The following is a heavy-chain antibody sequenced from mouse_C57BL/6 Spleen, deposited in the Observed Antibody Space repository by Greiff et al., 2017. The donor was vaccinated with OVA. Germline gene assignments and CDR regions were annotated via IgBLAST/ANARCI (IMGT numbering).Heavy chain of an antibody. CDR1: GYTFTDHT. V-gene: IGHV1-78*01. Sequence: QVQLQQSDAELVKPGASVKISCKVSGYTFTDHTIHWMKQRPEQGLEWIGYIYPRDGSTKYNEKFKGKATLTADKSSSTAYMQLNSLTSEDSAVDFCARSGESYYFYYAMDYWGQGTSVTVSS. CDR2: IYPRDGST. CDR3: ARSGESYYFYYAMDY. J-gene: IGHJ4*01. D-gene: IGHD2-12*01.